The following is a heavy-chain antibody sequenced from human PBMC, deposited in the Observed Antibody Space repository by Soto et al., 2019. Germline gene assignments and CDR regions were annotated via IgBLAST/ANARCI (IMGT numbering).Heavy chain of an antibody. CDR2: IYYSGST. Sequence: SETLSLTCTVSGGSISSSYWSWIRQPPGKGLEWIGYIYYSGSTNYNPSLKSRVTMSVDTSKKKFSLMLNSVTAADTAVYYCARVYYDILTGYYYAMDVWGQGTTVTVSS. D-gene: IGHD3-9*01. CDR3: ARVYYDILTGYYYAMDV. J-gene: IGHJ6*02. CDR1: GGSISSSY. V-gene: IGHV4-59*01.